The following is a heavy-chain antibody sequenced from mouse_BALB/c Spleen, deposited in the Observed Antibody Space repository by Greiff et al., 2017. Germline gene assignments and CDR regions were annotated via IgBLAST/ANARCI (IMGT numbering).Heavy chain of an antibody. CDR3: ARNGNYVYYFDY. CDR1: GFTFTDYY. D-gene: IGHD2-1*01. CDR2: IRNKANGYTT. V-gene: IGHV7-3*02. Sequence: DVMLVESGGGLVQPGGSLRLSCATSGFTFTDYYMSWVRQPPGKALEWLGFIRNKANGYTTEYSASVKGRFTISRDNSQSILYLQMNTLRAEDSATYYCARNGNYVYYFDYWGQGTTLTVSS. J-gene: IGHJ2*01.